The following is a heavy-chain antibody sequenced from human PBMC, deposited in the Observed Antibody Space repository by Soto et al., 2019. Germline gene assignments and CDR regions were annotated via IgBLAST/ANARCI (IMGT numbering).Heavy chain of an antibody. V-gene: IGHV1-18*01. J-gene: IGHJ6*02. CDR1: GYTFTSYG. D-gene: IGHD6-13*01. Sequence: ASVKVSCKAPGYTFTSYGISWVRQAPGQGLEWMGWISAYNGNTNYAQKLQGRVTMTTDTSTSTAYMELRSLRSDDTAVYYCARDLVAAAGTWVGYYYGMDVWGQGTTVTVSS. CDR2: ISAYNGNT. CDR3: ARDLVAAAGTWVGYYYGMDV.